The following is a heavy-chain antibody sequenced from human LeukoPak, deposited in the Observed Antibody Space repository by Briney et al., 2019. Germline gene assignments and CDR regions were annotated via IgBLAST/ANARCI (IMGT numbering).Heavy chain of an antibody. CDR2: IYYSGRT. Sequence: SETLSLTCTVSGGSISSDYWSWIRQPPGKGLEWIGYIYYSGRTYYNPSLKSRITISVDTSKNQFSLKLSSVTAADTAVYYCGGGFYSPHYWGQGTLVSVSS. J-gene: IGHJ4*02. CDR1: GGSISSDY. CDR3: GGGFYSPHY. D-gene: IGHD4-11*01. V-gene: IGHV4-59*01.